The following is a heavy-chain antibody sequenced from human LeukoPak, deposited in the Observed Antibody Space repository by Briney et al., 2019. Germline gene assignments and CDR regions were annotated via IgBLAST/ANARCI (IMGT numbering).Heavy chain of an antibody. CDR3: ARVDYESSAFDI. D-gene: IGHD3-16*01. CDR1: GGSISGYY. CDR2: IYSSGST. Sequence: SETLSLTCTVSGGSISGYYWSWIRQPAGKGLEWIGRIYSSGSTNYNPSLKSRVTMSVDTSKNQFSLKLSSVTAADTAMFYCARVDYESSAFDIWGQGTMVTVSS. J-gene: IGHJ3*02. V-gene: IGHV4-4*07.